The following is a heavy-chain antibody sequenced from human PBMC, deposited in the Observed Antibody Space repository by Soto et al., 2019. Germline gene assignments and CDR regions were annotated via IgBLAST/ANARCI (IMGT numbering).Heavy chain of an antibody. V-gene: IGHV1-46*01. D-gene: IGHD6-13*01. CDR2: INPMGGST. J-gene: IGHJ4*02. CDR1: GYTFINYY. CDR3: AAAPNSSSWYLY. Sequence: ASVKVSCKASGYTFINYYIHWVRQAPGQGLEWMAIINPMGGSTNYAQEFQGRVTLTSDTSTSTVYMELSSLRFEDTALFYCAAAPNSSSWYLYWGQGTLVTVSS.